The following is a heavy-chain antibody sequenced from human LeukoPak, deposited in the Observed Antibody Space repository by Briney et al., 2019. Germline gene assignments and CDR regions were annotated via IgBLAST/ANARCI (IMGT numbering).Heavy chain of an antibody. CDR1: GYTFTSYG. CDR2: ISAYNGNT. V-gene: IGHV1-18*01. Sequence: VSVKVSCKASGYTFTSYGISWVRQAPGQGLEWMGWISAYNGNTNYAQKLQGRVTMTTDTSTSTAYMELRSLRSDDTAVYYCARFAYCGGHCWYYFDYWGQGSLVTVSS. CDR3: ARFAYCGGHCWYYFDY. D-gene: IGHD2-21*02. J-gene: IGHJ4*02.